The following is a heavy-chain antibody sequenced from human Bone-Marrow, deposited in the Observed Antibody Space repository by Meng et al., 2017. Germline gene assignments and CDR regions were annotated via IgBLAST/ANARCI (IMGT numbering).Heavy chain of an antibody. V-gene: IGHV3-7*01. Sequence: GESLKISCAASGFYFSNAWMSWVRQAPGKGLEWAANIKQDGSEKYYVDSVKGRFTISRDNAKNSLYLQMNSLRAEDTAVYYCARRRWGDYWGQGTLVTVSS. CDR1: GFYFSNAW. J-gene: IGHJ4*02. CDR2: IKQDGSEK. CDR3: ARRRWGDY. D-gene: IGHD1-26*01.